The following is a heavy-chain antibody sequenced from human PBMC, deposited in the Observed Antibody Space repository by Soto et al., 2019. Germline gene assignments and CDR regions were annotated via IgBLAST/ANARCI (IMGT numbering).Heavy chain of an antibody. CDR1: GGTFSSYA. CDR3: ASPRLAVAGTMAGYFDY. V-gene: IGHV1-69*01. D-gene: IGHD6-19*01. CDR2: IIPIFGTA. Sequence: QVQLVQSGAEVKKPGSSVKVSCKASGGTFSSYAISWVRQAPGQGLEWMGGIIPIFGTANYVQKFQGRVTITADESTSTAYMELSSLRSEDTAVYYCASPRLAVAGTMAGYFDYWGQGTLVTVSS. J-gene: IGHJ4*02.